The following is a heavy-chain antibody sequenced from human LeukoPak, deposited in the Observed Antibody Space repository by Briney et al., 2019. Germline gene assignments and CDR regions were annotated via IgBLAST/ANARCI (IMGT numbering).Heavy chain of an antibody. V-gene: IGHV4-39*07. CDR2: IYYSGST. Sequence: PSETLSLTCTVSGGSISSSSYYWGWIRQPPGKGWEWIGSIYYSGSTYYNPSLKSRVTISVDTSKNQFSQKLSSVTAADTAVYYCARESGRMGAYCGGDCFGVGAFDYWGQGTLVTVSS. CDR3: ARESGRMGAYCGGDCFGVGAFDY. CDR1: GGSISSSSYY. D-gene: IGHD2-21*02. J-gene: IGHJ4*02.